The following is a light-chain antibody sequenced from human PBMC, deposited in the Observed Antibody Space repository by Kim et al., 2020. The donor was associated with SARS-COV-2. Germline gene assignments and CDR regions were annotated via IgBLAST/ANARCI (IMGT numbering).Light chain of an antibody. Sequence: SASMGDRVTITGRASQSISSYLNWYQQKPGKAPKLLIYTASSLQSGVPSRFSGSGSGTDFTLTISSLQPEDFATYYCQQSYSSITFGGGTKVDIK. CDR2: TAS. J-gene: IGKJ4*01. V-gene: IGKV1-39*01. CDR1: QSISSY. CDR3: QQSYSSIT.